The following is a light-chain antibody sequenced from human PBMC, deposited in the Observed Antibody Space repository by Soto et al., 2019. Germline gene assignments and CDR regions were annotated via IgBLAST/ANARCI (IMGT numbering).Light chain of an antibody. CDR3: QQSYSTPLT. CDR2: AAS. CDR1: QSIGNS. V-gene: IGKV1-39*01. Sequence: DIQMTQSPSSLSAAIGARVSISCRASQSIGNSLNWYQQKPGKAPKLLIYAASSLQSGVPSRFSGSGSGTDFTLTINSLQPEDFATYYCQQSYSTPLTFGGGTKVEIK. J-gene: IGKJ4*01.